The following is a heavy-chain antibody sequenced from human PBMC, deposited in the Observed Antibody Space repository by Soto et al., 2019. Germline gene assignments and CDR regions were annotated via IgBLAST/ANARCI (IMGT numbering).Heavy chain of an antibody. V-gene: IGHV4-59*01. J-gene: IGHJ6*02. CDR2: IYDSGST. Sequence: PSETVSLTCTVSGGSIRNYYWSWIRQPPGKGLEWIGYIYDSGSTYYNPSLKSRVTISLDTSKNQFSLKLSSVTTADTAVYYCARDGGFGSRGYYGMDVWGQGTTVTVSS. CDR3: ARDGGFGSRGYYGMDV. D-gene: IGHD3-10*01. CDR1: GGSIRNYY.